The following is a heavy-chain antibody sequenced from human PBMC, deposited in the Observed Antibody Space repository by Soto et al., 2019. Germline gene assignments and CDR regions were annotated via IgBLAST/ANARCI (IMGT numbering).Heavy chain of an antibody. CDR3: ARAVEQSYYYYGMDV. V-gene: IGHV1-69*12. J-gene: IGHJ6*02. CDR1: GGTFSSYG. Sequence: QVQLVQSGAEVKKPGSSVKVSCKASGGTFSSYGISWVRQDPGQGLEWMGGIIPIFGTANYAQKFQGRVTITADESTSTAYMELSRLRSEDTAVYYCARAVEQSYYYYGMDVWGQGTTVTVSS. CDR2: IIPIFGTA.